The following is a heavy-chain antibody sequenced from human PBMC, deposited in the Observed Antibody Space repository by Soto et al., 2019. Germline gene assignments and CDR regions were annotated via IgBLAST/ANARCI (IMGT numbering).Heavy chain of an antibody. D-gene: IGHD2-15*01. CDR2: IWYDGSNK. CDR3: AREGCSGGSCYHNYYYYGMDV. CDR1: GFTFSSYG. V-gene: IGHV3-33*01. J-gene: IGHJ6*02. Sequence: QVQLVESGGGVVQPGRSLRLPCAASGFTFSSYGMHWVRQAPGKGLEWVAVIWYDGSNKYYADSVKGRFTISRDNSKNTLYLQMNSLRAEDTAVYYCAREGCSGGSCYHNYYYYGMDVWGQGTTVTVSS.